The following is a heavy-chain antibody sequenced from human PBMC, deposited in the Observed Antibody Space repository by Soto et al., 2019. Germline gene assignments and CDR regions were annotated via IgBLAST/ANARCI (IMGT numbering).Heavy chain of an antibody. CDR2: IRSKAYGGTT. D-gene: IGHD6-19*01. V-gene: IGHV3-49*04. CDR3: TIWDSRGWDPGFDF. Sequence: PGGSLRLSGTASGFSFGDYAISWVRQAPWKGLEWVGFIRSKAYGGTTEYAASVKGRFTISRDDSKSIAYLQMNSLKTEDTAVYYCTIWDSRGWDPGFDFRCQATLVSVS. J-gene: IGHJ4*02. CDR1: GFSFGDYA.